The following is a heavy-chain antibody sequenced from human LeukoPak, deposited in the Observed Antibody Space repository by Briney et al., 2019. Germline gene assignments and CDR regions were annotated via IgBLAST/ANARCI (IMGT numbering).Heavy chain of an antibody. D-gene: IGHD4-23*01. CDR3: ARGGTVLNFQH. Sequence: SETLSLTCTVSGGSISTYYWSWLRQPPGKGLEWIGYIYYSGSTNYNPSLKSRVTISLDTSKNQFSLKLSSVTAADTAVYYCARGGTVLNFQHWGQGTLVTVSS. CDR1: GGSISTYY. J-gene: IGHJ1*01. CDR2: IYYSGST. V-gene: IGHV4-59*01.